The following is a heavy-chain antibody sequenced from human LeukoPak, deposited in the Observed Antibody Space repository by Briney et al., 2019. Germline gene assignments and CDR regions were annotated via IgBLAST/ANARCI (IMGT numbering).Heavy chain of an antibody. Sequence: GGSLRLSCAASGFTFSSYSMNWVRQAPGKGLEWVSSISSSSSYIYYADSVRGRFTISRDNAKNSLYLQMNSLRAEDTAVYYCARTPDYYDNSGYYYEGPGDYWGQGTLVTVSS. D-gene: IGHD3-22*01. CDR1: GFTFSSYS. V-gene: IGHV3-21*01. CDR3: ARTPDYYDNSGYYYEGPGDY. J-gene: IGHJ4*02. CDR2: ISSSSSYI.